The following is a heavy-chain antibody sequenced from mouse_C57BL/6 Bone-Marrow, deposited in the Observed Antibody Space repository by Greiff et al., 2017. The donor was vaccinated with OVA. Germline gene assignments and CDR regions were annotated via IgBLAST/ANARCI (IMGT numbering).Heavy chain of an antibody. CDR3: ARGRLKWLLLGDWFAY. V-gene: IGHV1-9*01. Sequence: VMLVESGAELMKPGASVKLSCKATGYTFTGYWIEWVKQRPGHGLEWIGEILPGSGSTNYNEKFKGKATFTADTSSNTAYMQLSSLTTEDSAIYYCARGRLKWLLLGDWFAYWGQGTLVTVSA. CDR1: GYTFTGYW. CDR2: ILPGSGST. D-gene: IGHD2-3*01. J-gene: IGHJ3*01.